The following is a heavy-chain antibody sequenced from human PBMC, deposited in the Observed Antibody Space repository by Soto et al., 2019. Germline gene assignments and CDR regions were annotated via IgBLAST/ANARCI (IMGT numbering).Heavy chain of an antibody. CDR1: GFTFSSYG. J-gene: IGHJ5*02. CDR3: AKGGHYYDSSGDSFDP. CDR2: ISYDGSNK. V-gene: IGHV3-30*18. Sequence: GGTLRLSCTASGFTFSSYGMHWVRQAPGKGLEWVAVISYDGSNKYYADSVKGRFTISRDNSKNTLYLQMTSLGAEDTAVYYCAKGGHYYDSSGDSFDPWGQGTLVPVPS. D-gene: IGHD3-22*01.